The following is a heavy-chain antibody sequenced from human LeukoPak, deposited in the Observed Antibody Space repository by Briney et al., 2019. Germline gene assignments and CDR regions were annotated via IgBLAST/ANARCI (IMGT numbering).Heavy chain of an antibody. J-gene: IGHJ6*03. V-gene: IGHV4-34*01. Sequence: SETLSLTCAVYGGSLSGYYWSWIRQPPGKGLEWIGEINHSGSTNYNPSLKSRVTISVDTSKNRFSLKLSSVTAADTAVYYCARTTMVRGTYYMDVWGKGTTVTISS. CDR3: ARTTMVRGTYYMDV. CDR1: GGSLSGYY. CDR2: INHSGST. D-gene: IGHD3-10*01.